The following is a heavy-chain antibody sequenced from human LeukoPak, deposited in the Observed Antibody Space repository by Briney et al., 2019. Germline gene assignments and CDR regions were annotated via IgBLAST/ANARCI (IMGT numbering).Heavy chain of an antibody. Sequence: ASVKVSCKASGYTCTGYYMHWVRQAPGQGLEWMGWINPNSGGTNYAQKFQGRVTMTRDTSISTAYMELSRLRSDDTAVYYCARDHLLVGAPKRAFDIWGQGTMVTVSS. CDR3: ARDHLLVGAPKRAFDI. D-gene: IGHD1-26*01. CDR1: GYTCTGYY. J-gene: IGHJ3*02. V-gene: IGHV1-2*02. CDR2: INPNSGGT.